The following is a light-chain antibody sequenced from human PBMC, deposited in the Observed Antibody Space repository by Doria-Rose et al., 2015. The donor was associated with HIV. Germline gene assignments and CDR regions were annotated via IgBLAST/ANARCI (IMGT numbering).Light chain of an antibody. CDR3: HQYGTSWT. Sequence: TQSPGTPSLPPGERATLSCRASQSFSSTYLAWYQQKPGQAPSLLIYDGSTRATGIPDRFSASGSGIDFTLTIKRLEPEDFALYYCHQYGTSWTFGQGTKVEI. V-gene: IGKV3-20*01. J-gene: IGKJ1*01. CDR2: DGS. CDR1: QSFSSTY.